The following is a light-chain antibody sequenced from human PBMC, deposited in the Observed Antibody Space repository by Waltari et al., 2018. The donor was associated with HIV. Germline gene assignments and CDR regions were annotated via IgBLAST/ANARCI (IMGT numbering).Light chain of an antibody. Sequence: EIVLTQSPATLSLSPGERATLSCRASQSVSTYLAWYQQRPGQAPRLLIYGASNRATGIPVRFSGSGSGTNFSLTISTLQTDDVALYYCQQYYTRGPTFGGGTKVEIK. CDR2: GAS. V-gene: IGKV3-11*01. J-gene: IGKJ4*01. CDR1: QSVSTY. CDR3: QQYYTRGPT.